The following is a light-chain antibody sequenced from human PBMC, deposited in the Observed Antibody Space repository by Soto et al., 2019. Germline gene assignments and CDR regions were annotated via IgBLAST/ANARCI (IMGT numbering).Light chain of an antibody. CDR3: QQYNNWPRT. CDR2: GAS. CDR1: QSVSSN. J-gene: IGKJ1*01. V-gene: IGKV3-15*01. Sequence: EIVMTQSPATPSVSPGERATLSCRASQSVSSNLAWYQQKPGQAPGLLIYGASTRATGIPARFSGSGSGTEFTLTISSLQSEDFAVYYCQQYNNWPRTFGQGTKVDIK.